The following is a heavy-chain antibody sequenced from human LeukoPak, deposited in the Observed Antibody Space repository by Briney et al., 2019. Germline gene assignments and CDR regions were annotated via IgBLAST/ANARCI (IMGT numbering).Heavy chain of an antibody. CDR3: ARAVDYYGSGSYYKRWFDP. CDR1: GGSISSGDYY. V-gene: IGHV4-30-4*08. CDR2: ISYSGST. D-gene: IGHD3-10*01. Sequence: SQTLSLTCTVSGGSISSGDYYWSWIRQPPGEGLEWIGYISYSGSTYYNPSLKSRVTISLDTSKNQFSLKLSSVTAADTAVYYCARAVDYYGSGSYYKRWFDPWGQGTLVTVPS. J-gene: IGHJ5*02.